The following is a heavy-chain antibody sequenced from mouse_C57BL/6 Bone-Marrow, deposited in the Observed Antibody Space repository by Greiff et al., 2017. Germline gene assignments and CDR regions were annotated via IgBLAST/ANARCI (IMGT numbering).Heavy chain of an antibody. CDR3: ARLGEIHHSFAY. J-gene: IGHJ3*01. Sequence: EVQLQQSGPVLVKPGASVKMSCKASGYTFTDYYMNWVKQSHGKSLEWIGVINPYNGGTSYNQKFKGKATLTVDKSSSTAYMELNSLTSEDSAVYYWARLGEIHHSFAYWGQGTLVTVSA. CDR2: INPYNGGT. V-gene: IGHV1-19*01. CDR1: GYTFTDYY. D-gene: IGHD5-1-1*01.